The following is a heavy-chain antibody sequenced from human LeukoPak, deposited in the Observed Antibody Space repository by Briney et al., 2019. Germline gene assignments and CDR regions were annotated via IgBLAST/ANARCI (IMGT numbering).Heavy chain of an antibody. CDR1: TFTLGRYW. D-gene: IGHD1-1*01. V-gene: IGHV3-7*01. CDR2: IDQDGSGK. J-gene: IGHJ4*02. Sequence: GGSLRLSCAASTFTLGRYWMTWVRQAPGRGLEWVANIDQDGSGKNYGDSVKGRFSISRDNAENSLFLQMKNLRVDDSAVYYCARGGSGSSKYRVLWGQGTLVTVSS. CDR3: ARGGSGSSKYRVL.